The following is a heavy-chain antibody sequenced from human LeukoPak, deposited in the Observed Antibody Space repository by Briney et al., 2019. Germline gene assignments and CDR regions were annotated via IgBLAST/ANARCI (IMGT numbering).Heavy chain of an antibody. CDR1: GGSFSGYY. D-gene: IGHD2-2*01. Sequence: SETLSLTCAVYGGSFSGYYWSWIRQPPGKGLEWIGEINHSGSTSYNPSLKSRVTISVDTSKNQFSLKLSSVTAADTAVYYCASLWPYQLSAFDIWGQGTMVTVSS. V-gene: IGHV4-34*01. J-gene: IGHJ3*02. CDR2: INHSGST. CDR3: ASLWPYQLSAFDI.